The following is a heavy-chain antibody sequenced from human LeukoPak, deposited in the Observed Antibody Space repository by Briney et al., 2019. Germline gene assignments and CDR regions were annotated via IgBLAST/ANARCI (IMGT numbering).Heavy chain of an antibody. D-gene: IGHD6-6*01. CDR2: IYYSGST. Sequence: SETLSLTCTVSGGSISSGGYYWSWIRQHPGKGLEWIGYIYYSGSTYYNPSLKSRVTISVDTSKNQFSLKLSSVTAADTAVYYCARGIAARPRVRAPDYWGQGTLVTVSS. CDR3: ARGIAARPRVRAPDY. J-gene: IGHJ4*02. V-gene: IGHV4-31*03. CDR1: GGSISSGGYY.